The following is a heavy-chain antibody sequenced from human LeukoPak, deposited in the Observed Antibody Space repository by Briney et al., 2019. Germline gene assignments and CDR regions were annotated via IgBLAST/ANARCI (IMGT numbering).Heavy chain of an antibody. Sequence: PSETLSLTCTVSGYSISSGYYWGWIRQPPGQGLEWIGSIYHSGSPYYNPSLKSRVTISIDTSKKKFSLKLSSVTAADTAVYYCARKGGGQLVNTRRWFDPWGQGTLVTVSS. CDR1: GYSISSGYY. D-gene: IGHD6-13*01. CDR2: IYHSGSP. J-gene: IGHJ5*02. CDR3: ARKGGGQLVNTRRWFDP. V-gene: IGHV4-38-2*02.